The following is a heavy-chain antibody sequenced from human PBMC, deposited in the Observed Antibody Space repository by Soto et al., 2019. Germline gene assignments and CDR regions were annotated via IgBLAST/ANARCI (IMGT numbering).Heavy chain of an antibody. CDR2: IYYSGST. J-gene: IGHJ6*02. CDR3: ARHIRQQLGHYYYYYGMDV. CDR1: GGSISSSSYY. D-gene: IGHD6-13*01. Sequence: SETLSLTCTVSGGSISSSSYYWGWIRQPPGNGLEWIGSIYYSGSTYYNPSLKSRVTISVDTSKNQFSLKLSSVTAADTAVYYCARHIRQQLGHYYYYYGMDVWGQGTTVTVSS. V-gene: IGHV4-39*01.